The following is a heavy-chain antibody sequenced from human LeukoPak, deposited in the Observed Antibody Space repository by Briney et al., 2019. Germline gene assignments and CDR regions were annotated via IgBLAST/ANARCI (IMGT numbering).Heavy chain of an antibody. CDR1: GYTFTCYY. CDR3: ARGYGYSSGWPDY. J-gene: IGHJ4*02. D-gene: IGHD6-19*01. CDR2: INPNRGGT. V-gene: IGHV1-2*02. Sequence: ASVTVSLTSSGYTFTCYYMHWVRQAPGQGLEWMGWINPNRGGTNYAQKFQGRVTMTRDTSISTAYMELSRLRSDDTAVYYCARGYGYSSGWPDYWGQGTLVTVSS.